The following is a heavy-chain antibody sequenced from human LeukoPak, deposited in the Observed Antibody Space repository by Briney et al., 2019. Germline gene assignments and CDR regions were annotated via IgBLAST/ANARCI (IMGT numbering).Heavy chain of an antibody. Sequence: GASVKVSCKASGYTFTSYYMHWVRQAPGQGLEWMGWINPNSGGTNYAQKFQGRVTMTRDTSISTAYMELSRLRSDDTAVYYCAREPSRSYSYFDYWGQGTLATVSS. V-gene: IGHV1-2*02. J-gene: IGHJ4*02. CDR2: INPNSGGT. D-gene: IGHD1-26*01. CDR1: GYTFTSYY. CDR3: AREPSRSYSYFDY.